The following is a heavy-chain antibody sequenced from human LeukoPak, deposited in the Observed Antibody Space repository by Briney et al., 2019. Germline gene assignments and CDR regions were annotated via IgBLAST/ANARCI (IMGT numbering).Heavy chain of an antibody. CDR1: GGSVSSYF. CDR2: VHASGGI. J-gene: IGHJ4*02. D-gene: IGHD3-22*01. CDR3: ARHALLTYYDSSGYYYDPPFDY. V-gene: IGHV4-4*07. Sequence: SETLSLTCTVSGGSVSSYFWSWIRQPAGKGLEWIGRVHASGGINYNPSLRSRVTMSIDTSKNEFSLKLSSVIAADTAVYYCARHALLTYYDSSGYYYDPPFDYWGQGTLVTVSS.